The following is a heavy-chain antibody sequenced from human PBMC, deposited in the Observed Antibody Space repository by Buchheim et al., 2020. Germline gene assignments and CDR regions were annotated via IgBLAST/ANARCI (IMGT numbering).Heavy chain of an antibody. V-gene: IGHV4-61*01. CDR2: IYYSGGT. Sequence: QVQLQESGPGLVKPSETLSLTCTVSGGSVSSGSYYWSWIRQPPGKGLEWIGYIYYSGGTNYNPSLKSRVTISVDTSKNQFSLKLSSVTAADTAVYYCARTFYYDSSGYPPAFFFDYWGQGTL. CDR3: ARTFYYDSSGYPPAFFFDY. J-gene: IGHJ4*02. CDR1: GGSVSSGSYY. D-gene: IGHD3-22*01.